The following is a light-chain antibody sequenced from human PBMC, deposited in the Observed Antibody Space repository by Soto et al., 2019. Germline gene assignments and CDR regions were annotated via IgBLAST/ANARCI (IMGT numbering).Light chain of an antibody. Sequence: EIVMTQSPATPSVSPGERATLSFSASQSISNNLAWYQQKPGQAPRLLILDASTRATGIPARFSGSGSGTEFTLSISSLQSEDFAVYYCKQYKEWPPFTFGQGTRLEIK. J-gene: IGKJ5*01. V-gene: IGKV3-15*01. CDR3: KQYKEWPPFT. CDR2: DAS. CDR1: QSISNN.